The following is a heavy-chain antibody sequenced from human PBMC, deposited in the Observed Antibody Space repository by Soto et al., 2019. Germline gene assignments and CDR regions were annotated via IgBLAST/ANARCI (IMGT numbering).Heavy chain of an antibody. Sequence: ASVKVSCKASGYTFTSYAMHWVRQAPGQRLEWMGWINAGKGNTKYSQKFQGRATLTRDTSASTAYMELSSLSSEDTAVYYCARAGDDCSTTSCYMIDYWGQGTLVTVSS. CDR1: GYTFTSYA. CDR3: ARAGDDCSTTSCYMIDY. D-gene: IGHD2-2*01. CDR2: INAGKGNT. V-gene: IGHV1-3*01. J-gene: IGHJ4*02.